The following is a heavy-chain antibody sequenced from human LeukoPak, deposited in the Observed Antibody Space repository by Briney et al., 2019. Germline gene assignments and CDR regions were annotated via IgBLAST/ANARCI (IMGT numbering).Heavy chain of an antibody. D-gene: IGHD6-19*01. CDR2: ISYDGSNK. CDR3: ARDDRQYSSGWFIYYYYGMDV. Sequence: PGGSLRLSCAASGFTFSSYGMHWVRQAPGKGLEWVAVISYDGSNKYYADSVKGRFTISRDNSKNTLYLQMNSLRAEDTAVNYCARDDRQYSSGWFIYYYYGMDVWGQGTTVTVSS. CDR1: GFTFSSYG. J-gene: IGHJ6*02. V-gene: IGHV3-30*03.